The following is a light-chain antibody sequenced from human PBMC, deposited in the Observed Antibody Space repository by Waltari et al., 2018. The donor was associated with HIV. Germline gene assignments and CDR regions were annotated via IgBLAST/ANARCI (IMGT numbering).Light chain of an antibody. J-gene: IGLJ2*01. V-gene: IGLV1-40*01. CDR1: SSNIGAGYA. Sequence: QSVLTPPPSVSGAPGQRVTISCTGSSSNIGAGYAVPWYQQLPGTAPKLLIYGNNNRPSGVPDRFSGSKSDTSASLAITGLQAEDEADYYCQSFDRSLSAWVFGGGTKLTVL. CDR3: QSFDRSLSAWV. CDR2: GNN.